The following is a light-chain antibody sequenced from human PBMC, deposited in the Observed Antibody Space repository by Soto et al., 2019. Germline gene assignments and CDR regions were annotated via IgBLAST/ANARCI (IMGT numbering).Light chain of an antibody. J-gene: IGKJ4*01. Sequence: IVLTQSPLSLPVTPGEPASISCRSSQCLLHGIGYNYLDWYLQKPGQSPQLLIYLGSNRASGVPDRFSGSGSGTDFTLKISRVEAEDVGVYYCMQALQTPLTFGGGTKVDI. CDR1: QCLLHGIGYNY. CDR3: MQALQTPLT. CDR2: LGS. V-gene: IGKV2-28*01.